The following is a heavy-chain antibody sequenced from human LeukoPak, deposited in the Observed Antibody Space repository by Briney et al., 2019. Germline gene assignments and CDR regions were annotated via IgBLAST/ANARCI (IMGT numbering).Heavy chain of an antibody. Sequence: PSGTLSLTCTVSGGSISSYYWSWIRQPPGKGLEWIGHIYGSGSTNYNPSLKSRVTLSVDTSKNQFSLKLSSVTAADTAVYYCAREGTSGTHLNWFDPWGQGTLVTVSS. D-gene: IGHD1-1*01. CDR2: IYGSGST. CDR3: AREGTSGTHLNWFDP. V-gene: IGHV4-59*01. J-gene: IGHJ5*02. CDR1: GGSISSYY.